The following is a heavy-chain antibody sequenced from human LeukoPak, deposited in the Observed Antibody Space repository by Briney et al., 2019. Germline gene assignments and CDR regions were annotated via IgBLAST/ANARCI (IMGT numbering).Heavy chain of an antibody. CDR2: INPNSGGT. Sequence: GASVTLSFTASGYTFTGYYMHWVQQAPGQGLEWMRWINPNSGGTNYAQKFQGRVTITRDTSISTAYMELSRLRSDDTAVYYCARISSSWCPFDYWGKGNLVTVSS. J-gene: IGHJ4*02. CDR1: GYTFTGYY. D-gene: IGHD6-13*01. CDR3: ARISSSWCPFDY. V-gene: IGHV1-2*02.